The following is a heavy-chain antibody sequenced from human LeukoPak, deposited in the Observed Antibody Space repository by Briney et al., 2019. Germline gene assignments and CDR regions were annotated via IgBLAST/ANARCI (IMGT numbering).Heavy chain of an antibody. CDR1: GGSINNYY. V-gene: IGHV4-59*08. D-gene: IGHD3-22*01. CDR3: ARAQLTYYYDSVFDY. Sequence: SETLSLTCTVSGGSINNYYWSWIRQPPGMGLEWIGYIYYSGSTNYNPSLKSRVTISVDTSKNQFSLKLSSVTAADTAVYYCARAQLTYYYDSVFDYWGQGTLVTVSS. J-gene: IGHJ4*02. CDR2: IYYSGST.